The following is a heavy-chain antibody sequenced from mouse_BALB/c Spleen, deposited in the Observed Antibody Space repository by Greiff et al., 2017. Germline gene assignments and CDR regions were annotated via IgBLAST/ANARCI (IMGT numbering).Heavy chain of an antibody. CDR3: ARGGNYYFDY. J-gene: IGHJ2*01. D-gene: IGHD2-1*01. V-gene: IGHV5-9-4*01. CDR2: ISSGGSYT. Sequence: EVKLMESGGGLVKPGGSLKLSCAASGFTFSSYAMSWVGQSPEKRLEWVAEISSGGSYTYYPDTVTGRFTISRDNAKNTLYLEMSSLRSEDTAMYYCARGGNYYFDYWGQGTTLTVSS. CDR1: GFTFSSYA.